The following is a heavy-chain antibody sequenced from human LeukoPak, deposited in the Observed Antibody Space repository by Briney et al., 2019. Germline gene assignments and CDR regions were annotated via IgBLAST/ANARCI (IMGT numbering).Heavy chain of an antibody. V-gene: IGHV4-31*03. Sequence: SETLSLTCTVSGGSISSGGYYWSWIRQHPGKGLEWIGYIYYSGSTYYNPSLKSRVTISVDTSKNQFSLKLSSVTAAGTAVYYCARTAAAGLIDYWGQGTLVTVSS. J-gene: IGHJ4*02. CDR1: GGSISSGGYY. CDR3: ARTAAAGLIDY. CDR2: IYYSGST. D-gene: IGHD6-13*01.